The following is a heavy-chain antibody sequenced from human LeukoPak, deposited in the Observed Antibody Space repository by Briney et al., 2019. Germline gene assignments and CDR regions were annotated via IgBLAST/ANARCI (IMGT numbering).Heavy chain of an antibody. J-gene: IGHJ3*02. CDR2: IIPILGIA. CDR1: GGTFSSYA. D-gene: IGHD5-18*01. Sequence: SVKVSCKASGGTFSSYAISWVRQAPGQGLEWMGRIIPILGIANYAQKFQGRVTITADKSTSTAYMELRSLRSADTAVYYCARADTAMVRYAFDIWGQGTMVTVSS. CDR3: ARADTAMVRYAFDI. V-gene: IGHV1-69*04.